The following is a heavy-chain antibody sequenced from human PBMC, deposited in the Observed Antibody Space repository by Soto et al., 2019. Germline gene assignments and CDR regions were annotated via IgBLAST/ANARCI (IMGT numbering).Heavy chain of an antibody. CDR3: AREDNWNYSAIDY. V-gene: IGHV3-48*02. J-gene: IGHJ4*02. Sequence: GESLKISCAASGFTFSSYSMNWVRQAPGKGLEWVSYISSSSSTIYYADSVKGRFTISRDNAKNSLYLQMNSLRDEDTAVYYCAREDNWNYSAIDYWGQGTLVTVSS. D-gene: IGHD1-7*01. CDR2: ISSSSSTI. CDR1: GFTFSSYS.